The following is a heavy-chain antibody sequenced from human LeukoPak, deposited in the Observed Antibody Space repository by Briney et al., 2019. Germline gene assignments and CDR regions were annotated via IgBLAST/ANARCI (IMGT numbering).Heavy chain of an antibody. Sequence: IPSETLSLTCTVSGGSISSYYWSWIRQPPGKGLEWIGYIYYSGSTNYNPSLNSRVTISVDMSKNQFSLKLSSVTAADTAVYYCARGLNGGSSGYYYDYWGQGTLVTVSS. J-gene: IGHJ4*02. CDR2: IYYSGST. CDR1: GGSISSYY. V-gene: IGHV4-59*01. CDR3: ARGLNGGSSGYYYDY. D-gene: IGHD3-22*01.